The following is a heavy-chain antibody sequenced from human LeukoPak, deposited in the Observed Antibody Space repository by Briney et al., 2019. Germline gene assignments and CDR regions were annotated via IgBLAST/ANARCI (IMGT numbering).Heavy chain of an antibody. CDR2: ISDNGAVT. Sequence: GGSLRLSCAASGFSFSMYSMSWIRQAPGKGLEWVSVISDNGAVTFYGDSVKGRFTISRDNSKNTLYLQMSSLRVEDTAVYYCAKSHHVTAIDYWGQGTLVTVSS. V-gene: IGHV3-23*01. CDR1: GFSFSMYS. D-gene: IGHD2-21*02. CDR3: AKSHHVTAIDY. J-gene: IGHJ4*02.